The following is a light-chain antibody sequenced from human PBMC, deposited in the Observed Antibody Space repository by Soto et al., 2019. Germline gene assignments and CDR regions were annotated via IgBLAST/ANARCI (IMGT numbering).Light chain of an antibody. CDR3: SSYGGSNNRYV. CDR1: NSDVGGYNF. CDR2: EVT. J-gene: IGLJ1*01. V-gene: IGLV2-8*01. Sequence: QSALTQPPSASGSPGQSVTISCTGTNSDVGGYNFVSWYQQHPGKVPKLIIYEVTKRPSGVPDRFSGSKSGNTASLTVSGLQAEDEADYYCSSYGGSNNRYVFGTGTKLTVL.